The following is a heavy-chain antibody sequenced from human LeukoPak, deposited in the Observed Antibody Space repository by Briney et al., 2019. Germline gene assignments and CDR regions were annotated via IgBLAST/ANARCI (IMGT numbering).Heavy chain of an antibody. V-gene: IGHV3-30*18. D-gene: IGHD5-18*01. CDR2: TSYDGINK. CDR1: GFTFSSSG. Sequence: PGRSLRLSCAASGFTFSSSGMHWVRQAPGEGLEWVGATSYDGINKYYAESVKGRFTISRDNSKKTLYLQMSGLRAEDTAVYYCAKDQLYSYGGWDGFDVWGQGTMVTVSA. CDR3: AKDQLYSYGGWDGFDV. J-gene: IGHJ3*01.